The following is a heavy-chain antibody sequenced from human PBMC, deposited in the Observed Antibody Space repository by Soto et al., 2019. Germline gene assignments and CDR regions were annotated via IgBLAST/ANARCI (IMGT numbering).Heavy chain of an antibody. CDR2: IWYDGSNK. Sequence: VQLVESGGGVVQPGRSLRLSCAASGFTFSSYGMHWVRQAPGKGLEWVAVIWYDGSNKYYADSVKGRFTISRDNSKNTLYLQMNSLRAEDTAVYYCARDKNYYYYGMDVWGQGTTVTVSS. CDR1: GFTFSSYG. V-gene: IGHV3-33*01. CDR3: ARDKNYYYYGMDV. J-gene: IGHJ6*02.